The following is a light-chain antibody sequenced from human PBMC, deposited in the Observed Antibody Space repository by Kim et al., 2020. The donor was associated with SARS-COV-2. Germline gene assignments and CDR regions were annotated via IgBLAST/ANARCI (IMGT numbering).Light chain of an antibody. CDR1: SSDVGDYNY. Sequence: QSALTQPRSVSGSPGQSVTISCTAASSDVGDYNYISWYQHHPGKAPKLVIYNVSRRPSGVPDRFSGSKSGNTASLTISGLQAEDEADYYCCSYVTSHSLYVFATGTKVTVL. CDR3: CSYVTSHSLYV. V-gene: IGLV2-11*01. J-gene: IGLJ1*01. CDR2: NVS.